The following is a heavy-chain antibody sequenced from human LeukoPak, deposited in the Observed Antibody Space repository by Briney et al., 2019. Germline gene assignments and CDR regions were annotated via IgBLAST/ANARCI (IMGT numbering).Heavy chain of an antibody. CDR3: ARALGAAAEEYYFDY. V-gene: IGHV4-31*03. J-gene: IGHJ4*02. Sequence: PSETLPLTCTVSGGSISSGGYYRSWIRQHPGKGLEWIGYIYYSGSTYYNPSLKSRVTISVDTSKNQFSLKLSSVTAADTAVYYCARALGAAAEEYYFDYWGQGTLVTVSS. CDR1: GGSISSGGYY. D-gene: IGHD6-13*01. CDR2: IYYSGST.